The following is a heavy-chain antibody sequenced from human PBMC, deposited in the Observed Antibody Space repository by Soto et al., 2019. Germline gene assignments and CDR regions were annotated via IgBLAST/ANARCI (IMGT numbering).Heavy chain of an antibody. J-gene: IGHJ5*02. CDR2: MYRDGRT. D-gene: IGHD4-17*01. CDR1: GFTVSASY. Sequence: EVQLAESGGGLIQSGGCLRLSCAVSGFTVSASYINWVRQAPGKGLEWVSVMYRDGRTYYADAVKGRFTLSRDNSKNSVSLQMNSLRAEDTAVYYCARDPHDYGVYGGLDLWGQGTLVTVSS. V-gene: IGHV3-53*01. CDR3: ARDPHDYGVYGGLDL.